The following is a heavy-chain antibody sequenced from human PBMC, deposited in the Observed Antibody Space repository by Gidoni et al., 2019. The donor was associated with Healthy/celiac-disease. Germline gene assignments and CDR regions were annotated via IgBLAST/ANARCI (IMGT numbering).Heavy chain of an antibody. Sequence: QVTLKESGPVLVKPTETLTLTCTVSGFPLSNARMGVTWIRQPPGKALEWLAHIFSNDEKSYSTSLKSRLTISKDTSKSQVVLTMTNMDPVDTATYYCARTLLPDFYYDFWSGYYHFDYWGQGTLVTVSS. D-gene: IGHD3-3*01. CDR1: GFPLSNARMG. V-gene: IGHV2-26*01. J-gene: IGHJ4*02. CDR2: IFSNDEK. CDR3: ARTLLPDFYYDFWSGYYHFDY.